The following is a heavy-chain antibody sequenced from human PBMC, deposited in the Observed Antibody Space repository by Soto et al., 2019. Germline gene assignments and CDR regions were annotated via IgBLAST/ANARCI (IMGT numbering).Heavy chain of an antibody. CDR1: GGSISSGEYY. CDR3: ARQRRVVVAAIGYTYGFYFDY. CDR2: IYYSGST. D-gene: IGHD2-15*01. Sequence: QVQLQESGPGLVKPSQTLSLTCSVSGGSISSGEYYWNWIRQPPGKGLEWIGSIYYSGSTSYNPSLKSRVTTSVDTYKNQFSLRLSSLTAADTAVYYCARQRRVVVAAIGYTYGFYFDYWGQGTLVTVSS. V-gene: IGHV4-30-4*01. J-gene: IGHJ4*02.